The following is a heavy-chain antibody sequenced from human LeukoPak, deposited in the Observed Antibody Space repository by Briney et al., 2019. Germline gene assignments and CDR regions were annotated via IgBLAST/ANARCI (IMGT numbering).Heavy chain of an antibody. D-gene: IGHD3-10*01. CDR3: ARDSHMVRGALYYYYYGMDV. J-gene: IGHJ6*02. V-gene: IGHV1-18*01. Sequence: ASVKVSCKASGYTFTSYGISWVRQAPGQGLEWMGWISAYNGITNYAQKLQGRVTMTTDTSTSTAYMELRSLRSDDTAVYYCARDSHMVRGALYYYYYGMDVWGQGTTVTVSS. CDR2: ISAYNGIT. CDR1: GYTFTSYG.